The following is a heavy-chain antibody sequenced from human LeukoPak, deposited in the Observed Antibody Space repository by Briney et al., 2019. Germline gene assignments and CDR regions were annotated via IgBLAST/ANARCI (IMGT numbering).Heavy chain of an antibody. Sequence: GGSLRLSCAASGFTFSSYAMHWARQAPGKGLEWVSYISSSGSTIQYADSVEGRFTISRDNAKNSLYLQMNSLRAEDTAVYYCARVTAVAAPWVYWGQGTQVTVSS. D-gene: IGHD6-19*01. CDR1: GFTFSSYA. J-gene: IGHJ4*02. CDR2: ISSSGSTI. V-gene: IGHV3-48*04. CDR3: ARVTAVAAPWVY.